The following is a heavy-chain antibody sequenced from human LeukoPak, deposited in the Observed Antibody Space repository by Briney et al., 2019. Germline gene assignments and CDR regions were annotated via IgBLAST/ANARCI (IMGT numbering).Heavy chain of an antibody. D-gene: IGHD6-19*01. CDR1: GFTFSSYA. CDR3: AREYSSGWYTVGY. CDR2: IPYDGSNK. Sequence: GRSLRLSCAASGFTFSSYAMHWVRQAPGKGLEWVAVIPYDGSNKYYADSVKGRFTISRDNSKNTLYVQMNSLRAEDTAVYYCAREYSSGWYTVGYWGQGTLVTVSS. V-gene: IGHV3-30-3*01. J-gene: IGHJ4*02.